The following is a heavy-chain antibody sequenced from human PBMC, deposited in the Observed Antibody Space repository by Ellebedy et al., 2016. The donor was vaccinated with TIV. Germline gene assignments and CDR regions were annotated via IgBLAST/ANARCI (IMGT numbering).Heavy chain of an antibody. Sequence: GESLKIPCAVSGFTFSSYELNWVRQAPGKGLEWVSYISGSASVTAYADSVKGRFTISRDNARTSLYLQMNSLGVDDTAMYYCARSYGARTSGPWGQGTLVTVSS. CDR3: ARSYGARTSGP. CDR2: ISGSASVT. D-gene: IGHD3-16*01. V-gene: IGHV3-48*03. J-gene: IGHJ5*02. CDR1: GFTFSSYE.